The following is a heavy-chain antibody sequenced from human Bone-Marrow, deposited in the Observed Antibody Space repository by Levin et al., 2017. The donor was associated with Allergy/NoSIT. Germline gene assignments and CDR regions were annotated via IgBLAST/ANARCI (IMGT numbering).Heavy chain of an antibody. V-gene: IGHV3-30-3*01. CDR1: GFTFNTYS. Sequence: GGSLRLSCVVSGFTFNTYSLHWVRQAPGKGLDWVAVISTDGNKKYYADSVKGRFIISRDNSKNTGYLQMGNLTAEDTAVYFCAGGPVNNYDTRSYPECWGQGTLVAVSS. CDR2: ISTDGNKK. D-gene: IGHD3-22*01. J-gene: IGHJ4*02. CDR3: AGGPVNNYDTRSYPEC.